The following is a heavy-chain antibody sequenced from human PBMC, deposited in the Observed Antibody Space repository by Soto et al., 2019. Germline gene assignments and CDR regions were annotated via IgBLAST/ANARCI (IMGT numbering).Heavy chain of an antibody. Sequence: SGPTLVNPTQTFTLTCNLSGFSLITSGMCVSWIRQPPGKALEWLARIDWDDDKYYSTSLKTRLTISKDTSKNQVVLTMTNMDPVDTATYYCARDSVALYYYYYGMDVWGQGTTVTVSS. J-gene: IGHJ6*02. CDR1: GFSLITSGMC. D-gene: IGHD2-21*01. CDR2: IDWDDDK. V-gene: IGHV2-70*11. CDR3: ARDSVALYYYYYGMDV.